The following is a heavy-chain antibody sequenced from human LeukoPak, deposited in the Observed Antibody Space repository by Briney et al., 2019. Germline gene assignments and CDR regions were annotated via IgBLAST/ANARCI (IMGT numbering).Heavy chain of an antibody. Sequence: ASVKVSCKASGYTFTSYGISWVRQAPGQGLEWMGWISAYNGNTNYAQKFQGRVTMTRDTSISTAYMELSRLRSDDTAVYYCVSGGVATYFDYWGQGTLVTVSS. J-gene: IGHJ4*02. CDR1: GYTFTSYG. V-gene: IGHV1-18*01. D-gene: IGHD5-12*01. CDR3: VSGGVATYFDY. CDR2: ISAYNGNT.